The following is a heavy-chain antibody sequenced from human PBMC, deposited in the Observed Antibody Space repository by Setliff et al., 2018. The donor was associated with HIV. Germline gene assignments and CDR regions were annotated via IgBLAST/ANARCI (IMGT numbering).Heavy chain of an antibody. V-gene: IGHV1-69*13. CDR3: ARGVSSVSCGSTSCYYYYGMDV. Sequence: ASVKVSCKASGGTFSSYAISWVRQAPGQGLAWMGGIIPIFGTANYAQKFQGRVTITADASTSTAYMELSSLRSEDTAVYYCARGVSSVSCGSTSCYYYYGMDVWGQGTTVTVSS. J-gene: IGHJ6*02. D-gene: IGHD2-2*01. CDR2: IIPIFGTA. CDR1: GGTFSSYA.